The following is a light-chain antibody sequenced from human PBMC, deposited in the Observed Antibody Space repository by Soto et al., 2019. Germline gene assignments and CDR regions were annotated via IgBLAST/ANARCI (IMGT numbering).Light chain of an antibody. J-gene: IGLJ1*01. CDR3: SSYAGRNNYV. CDR1: RSNIGSYDF. Sequence: QSALTQPPSASGSPGQSVTISCAGSRSNIGSYDFVAWYQQHPGKAPKLIIYDVSERPSGVPDRFSGSKSGNTASLTVSGLQTEDEADYYCSSYAGRNNYVFGTGTQLTVL. CDR2: DVS. V-gene: IGLV2-8*01.